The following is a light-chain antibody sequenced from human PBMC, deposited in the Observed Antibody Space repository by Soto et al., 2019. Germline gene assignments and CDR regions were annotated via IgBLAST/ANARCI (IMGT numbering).Light chain of an antibody. CDR1: SSDVGSYNY. CDR3: SSYTTRSTLV. J-gene: IGLJ2*01. CDR2: EVN. Sequence: QSALTQPASVSGSPGQSITISCTGTSSDVGSYNYVSWYQQLPGKAPKLMIYEVNNRPSGVSNRFSGSKSGNTASLTISGLQAEDEGDYYCSSYTTRSTLVFGGGTKLTVL. V-gene: IGLV2-14*01.